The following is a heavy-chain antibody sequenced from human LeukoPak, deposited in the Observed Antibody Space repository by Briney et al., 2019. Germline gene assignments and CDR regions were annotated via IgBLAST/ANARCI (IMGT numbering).Heavy chain of an antibody. Sequence: GESLQISCKGSGHSFISHWIGWVRQMPGKGLEWIGIIYPDDSDTRYSPSFQGHVTISADKSISTAYLQWSSLKASDTATYYCARHVLAGSPPYAGIDYWGQGTLVTVSS. CDR2: IYPDDSDT. J-gene: IGHJ4*02. CDR3: ARHVLAGSPPYAGIDY. CDR1: GHSFISHW. V-gene: IGHV5-51*01. D-gene: IGHD6-13*01.